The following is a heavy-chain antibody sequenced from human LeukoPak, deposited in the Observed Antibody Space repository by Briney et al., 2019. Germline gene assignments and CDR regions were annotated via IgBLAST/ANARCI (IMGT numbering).Heavy chain of an antibody. CDR1: GYTFTDYY. J-gene: IGHJ5*02. CDR2: INPKNGAI. D-gene: IGHD5-18*01. V-gene: IGHV1-2*02. Sequence: ASMTVSCKASGYTFTDYYMHWVRQAPGQGLEWMGWINPKNGAIIYAQKFQGRVTLTRDTSISTAYMELSSLTSDDTAVYYCARVPDTTMAGGWFDPWGQGTLVTVSS. CDR3: ARVPDTTMAGGWFDP.